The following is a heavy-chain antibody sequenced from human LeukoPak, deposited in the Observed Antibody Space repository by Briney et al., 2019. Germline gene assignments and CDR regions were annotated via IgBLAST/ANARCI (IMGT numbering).Heavy chain of an antibody. D-gene: IGHD3-10*01. CDR1: GGSFSGYY. CDR3: ATLSGARGVISAASY. V-gene: IGHV4-34*01. Sequence: PSETLSLTCAVYGGSFSGYYWSWIRQPPGKGLEWIGEINHSGSTNYNPSLKSRVTISVDTSKNQFSLKLSSVTAADTAVYYCATLSGARGVISAASYWGQGTLVTVSS. CDR2: INHSGST. J-gene: IGHJ4*02.